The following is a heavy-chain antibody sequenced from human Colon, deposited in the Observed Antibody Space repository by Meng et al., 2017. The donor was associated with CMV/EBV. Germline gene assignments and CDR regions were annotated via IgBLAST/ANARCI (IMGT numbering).Heavy chain of an antibody. V-gene: IGHV4-59*01. Sequence: SETLSLTCTVSGGSISNFYWSWIRQSPGKGLEWIGYIYQSGTRYNPNSGKTNYNPSLQSRVSISVDTSKNHFSLELSSVTAADTAVYYCARVGSSGWELAYWGQGVLVTVSS. D-gene: IGHD6-19*01. CDR3: ARVGSSGWELAY. J-gene: IGHJ4*02. CDR2: IYQSGTRYNPNSGKT. CDR1: GGSISNFY.